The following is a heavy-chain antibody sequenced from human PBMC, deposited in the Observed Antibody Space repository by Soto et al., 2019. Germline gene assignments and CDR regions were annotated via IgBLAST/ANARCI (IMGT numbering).Heavy chain of an antibody. J-gene: IGHJ4*02. Sequence: GGSLRLSCAASGFTFSSYAMSWVRQAPGKGLEWVSAISGSGGSTYYADSVKGRFTISRDNSKNTLYLQMNSLRAEDTAVYYCAPEGYYYDSSGYGLGYWGQGTLVTVSS. CDR1: GFTFSSYA. V-gene: IGHV3-23*01. CDR2: ISGSGGST. CDR3: APEGYYYDSSGYGLGY. D-gene: IGHD3-22*01.